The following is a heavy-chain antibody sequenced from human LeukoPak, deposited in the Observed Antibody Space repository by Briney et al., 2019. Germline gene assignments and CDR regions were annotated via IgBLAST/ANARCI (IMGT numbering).Heavy chain of an antibody. CDR2: ISWKSGSI. CDR1: GFTLDDYA. V-gene: IGHV3-9*01. J-gene: IGHJ4*02. D-gene: IGHD3-3*01. CDR3: ARLREIPVFGVVTKSTSYFDY. Sequence: GGSLRLSCAASGFTLDDYAMHWVRQAPGKGLEWVSGISWKSGSIGYADSVKGRFTISRDNAKNSLYLQMNSLRAEETAVYYCARLREIPVFGVVTKSTSYFDYWGQGTLVTVSS.